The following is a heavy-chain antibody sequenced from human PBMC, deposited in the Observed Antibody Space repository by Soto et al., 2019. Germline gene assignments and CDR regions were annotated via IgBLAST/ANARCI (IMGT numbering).Heavy chain of an antibody. J-gene: IGHJ4*02. CDR3: ARDLGNNGWFSLRSGDY. D-gene: IGHD6-19*01. Sequence: QVPLVESGGGVVQPGRSLRLSCAASGFTFSNYAMHWVRQAPGKGLEWVAIISYDGNNKYYADSVKGRFTISRDSSKSTLYLQMNSLRAEDTAVYYCARDLGNNGWFSLRSGDYWGQGTLVTVSS. CDR2: ISYDGNNK. V-gene: IGHV3-30-3*01. CDR1: GFTFSNYA.